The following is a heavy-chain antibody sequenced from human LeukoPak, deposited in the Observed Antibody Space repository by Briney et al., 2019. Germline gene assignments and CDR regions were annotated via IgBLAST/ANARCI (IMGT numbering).Heavy chain of an antibody. J-gene: IGHJ4*02. V-gene: IGHV4-39*01. CDR1: GDSISSSGYY. CDR3: ARQGYDILTGHTYYFDY. D-gene: IGHD3-9*01. CDR2: ISYSGST. Sequence: KPSETLSLTCTVFGDSISSSGYYWGWIRQPPGKGLEWIGSISYSGSTYYSPSLKSRVTISEDTSKNQFSLKLNSVTAADTAMYYCARQGYDILTGHTYYFDYWGQGTLVTVSS.